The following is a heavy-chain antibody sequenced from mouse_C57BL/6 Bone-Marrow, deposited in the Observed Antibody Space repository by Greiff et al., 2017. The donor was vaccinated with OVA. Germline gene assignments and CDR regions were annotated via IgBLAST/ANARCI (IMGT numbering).Heavy chain of an antibody. V-gene: IGHV1-74*01. CDR1: GYTFTSYW. Sequence: QVQLKQPGAELVKPGASVKVSCKASGYTFTSYWMHWVKQRPGQGLEWIGRIHPSDSDTNYNQKFKGKATLTVDKSSSTAYMQLSSLTSEDSAVYDCAVRQLRLRNYYAMDYWGQGTSVTVSS. D-gene: IGHD3-2*02. CDR2: IHPSDSDT. J-gene: IGHJ4*01. CDR3: AVRQLRLRNYYAMDY.